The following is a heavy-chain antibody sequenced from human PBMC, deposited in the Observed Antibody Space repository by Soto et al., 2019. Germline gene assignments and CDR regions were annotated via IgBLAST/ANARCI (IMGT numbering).Heavy chain of an antibody. CDR3: ASTESGYSYGYFGWFDP. CDR2: IIPIFGTA. V-gene: IGHV1-69*13. CDR1: GGTFSSYA. Sequence: SGKVSCKASGGTFSSYAISWGRQAPGQGLEWMGGIIPIFGTANYAQKFQGRVTITADESTSTAYMELRSLRSDDTAVYYCASTESGYSYGYFGWFDPWGQGALVTVSS. J-gene: IGHJ5*02. D-gene: IGHD5-18*01.